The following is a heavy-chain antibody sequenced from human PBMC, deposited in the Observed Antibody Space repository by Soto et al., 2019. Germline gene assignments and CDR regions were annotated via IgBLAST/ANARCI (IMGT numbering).Heavy chain of an antibody. V-gene: IGHV1-69*01. CDR1: GGTFSSYA. CDR3: ARDVGYDSSGIPGY. CDR2: NIPIFGRE. D-gene: IGHD3-22*01. J-gene: IGHJ4*02. Sequence: QVQLVQSGAEVKKPGSSVKVSCKASGGTFSSYAISWVRQAPGQGLEWMGGNIPIFGRENYAQKLQRRVTITAVESTSTAYMELSSLRSEDTAVYYCARDVGYDSSGIPGYWGQGTLVTVSS.